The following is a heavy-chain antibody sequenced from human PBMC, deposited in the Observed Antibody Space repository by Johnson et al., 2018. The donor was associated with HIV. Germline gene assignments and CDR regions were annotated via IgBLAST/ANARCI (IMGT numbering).Heavy chain of an antibody. J-gene: IGHJ3*02. CDR3: ARDRGSSWPYDAFDI. CDR2: IYSGGST. Sequence: VQLVESGGGLIQPGGSLRLSCAASGFTVSSNYMSWVRQALGKGLEWVSVIYSGGSTYYADSVKGRFTISRDNSKNTLYLQMNSLRAEDTAVYYCARDRGSSWPYDAFDIWGQGTMVTVSS. D-gene: IGHD6-13*01. CDR1: GFTVSSNY. V-gene: IGHV3-53*01.